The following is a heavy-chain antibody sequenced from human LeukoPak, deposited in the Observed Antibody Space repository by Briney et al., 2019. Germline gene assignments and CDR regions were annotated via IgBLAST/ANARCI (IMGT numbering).Heavy chain of an antibody. J-gene: IGHJ4*02. D-gene: IGHD5-12*01. CDR3: ARVPVATSPFDY. Sequence: GGSLRLSCAASGFTFSSYSMNWVRQAPGKGLEWVSSISSSSSYIYYADSVKGRFTISRDNAKNSLYLQMNSLRAEDTAVYYCARVPVATSPFDYWGQGTLVTVSS. CDR2: ISSSSSYI. V-gene: IGHV3-21*01. CDR1: GFTFSSYS.